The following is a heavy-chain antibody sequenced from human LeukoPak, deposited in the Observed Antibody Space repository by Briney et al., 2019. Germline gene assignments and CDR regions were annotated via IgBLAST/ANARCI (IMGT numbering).Heavy chain of an antibody. V-gene: IGHV1-2*02. Sequence: ASVKVSCKAFGYTFTAYYMHWVRQAPGQGLEWMGWINLYSGGTNYAQKFQGRVTMTRDTSISAAYMELDRLGSDDTAVYYCARVASGDWYYFDLWGQGSLVTVSS. CDR3: ARVASGDWYYFDL. CDR2: INLYSGGT. J-gene: IGHJ4*02. D-gene: IGHD2-21*02. CDR1: GYTFTAYY.